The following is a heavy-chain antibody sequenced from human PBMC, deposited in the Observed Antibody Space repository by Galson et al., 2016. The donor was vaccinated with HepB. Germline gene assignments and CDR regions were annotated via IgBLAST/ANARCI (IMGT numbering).Heavy chain of an antibody. CDR3: ARGDIVGAIFDF. CDR1: GFTFSSYS. D-gene: IGHD1-26*01. V-gene: IGHV3-21*01. Sequence: SLRLSCAASGFTFSSYSVNWVRQAPGKGLEWVSSISSSSSYIYYADSVKGRFTISRDNAKNSLYLQMNSLRAEDTAVYYCARGDIVGAIFDFWGQGTLVIVSS. J-gene: IGHJ4*02. CDR2: ISSSSSYI.